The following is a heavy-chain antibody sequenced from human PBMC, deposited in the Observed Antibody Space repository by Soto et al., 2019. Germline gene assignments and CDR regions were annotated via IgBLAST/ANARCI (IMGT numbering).Heavy chain of an antibody. CDR1: GFTFSSYA. V-gene: IGHV3-23*01. CDR3: AKVQWSGYSFSDYYYGMDV. CDR2: ISGSGGST. D-gene: IGHD3-3*01. J-gene: IGHJ6*02. Sequence: PGGSLRLSCAASGFTFSSYAMSWVRQAPGKGLEWVSAISGSGGSTYYADSVKGRFTISRDNSKNTLYLQMNSLRAEDTAVYYCAKVQWSGYSFSDYYYGMDVWGQGTTVTVSS.